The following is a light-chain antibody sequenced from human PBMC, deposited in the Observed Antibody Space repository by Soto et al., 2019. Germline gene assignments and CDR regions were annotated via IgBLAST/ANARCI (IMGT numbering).Light chain of an antibody. J-gene: IGKJ1*01. CDR3: QQYGSSGT. CDR2: DVS. Sequence: EIVMTQSPATLSVSPGERATLSCRASQNVYNNFAWYQQKPGQAPRLLIYDVSTRATGVPARFSGTGSETDFTLTISRLEPEDFAVYYCQQYGSSGTFGQGTKVDIK. CDR1: QNVYNN. V-gene: IGKV3-15*01.